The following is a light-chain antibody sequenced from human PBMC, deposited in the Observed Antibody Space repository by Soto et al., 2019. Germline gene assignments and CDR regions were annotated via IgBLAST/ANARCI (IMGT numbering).Light chain of an antibody. CDR1: QSVSNN. J-gene: IGKJ1*01. CDR3: QQYNNWPSWT. CDR2: GAS. Sequence: EIVMTPSPGTLSVSPVASATLSCRASQSVSNNLAWYQQTPGQAPRLLIYGASTRATGIPARFSGSGSGTEFTLTISSLQSEDLAVYYCQQYNNWPSWTFGQGTKVDIK. V-gene: IGKV3D-15*01.